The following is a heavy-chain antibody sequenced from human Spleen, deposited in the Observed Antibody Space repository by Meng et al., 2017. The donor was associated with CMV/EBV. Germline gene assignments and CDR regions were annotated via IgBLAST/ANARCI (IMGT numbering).Heavy chain of an antibody. Sequence: QGQLQQWGAGLLKPSETLSLTCAVYGGSFSGYYWSWIRQPPGKGLEWIGEINHSGSTNYNPSLKSRVTISVDTSKNQFSLKLSSVTAADTAVYYCASLRSGGWRDYWGQGTLVTVSS. CDR3: ASLRSGGWRDY. CDR2: INHSGST. D-gene: IGHD1-26*01. CDR1: GGSFSGYY. V-gene: IGHV4-34*01. J-gene: IGHJ4*02.